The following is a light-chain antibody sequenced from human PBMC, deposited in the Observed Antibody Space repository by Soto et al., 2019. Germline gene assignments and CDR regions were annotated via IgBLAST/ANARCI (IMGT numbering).Light chain of an antibody. CDR2: AAS. CDR1: QSISTY. J-gene: IGKJ2*01. CDR3: QQSYSTPYT. V-gene: IGKV1-39*01. Sequence: DIQMTQSPSSLSAYVGDRVTITCRASQSISTYLNWYQQKPGKAPNLLIYAASSLQRGVPSRFSGSGSGTDFTLTISSLQPEDFATYYCQQSYSTPYTFGQGTKLEIK.